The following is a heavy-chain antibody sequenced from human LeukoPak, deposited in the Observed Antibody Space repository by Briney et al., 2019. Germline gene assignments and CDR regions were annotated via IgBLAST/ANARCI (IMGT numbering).Heavy chain of an antibody. CDR2: IYSGGST. V-gene: IGHV3-53*01. CDR1: GFTVSSNY. CDR3: ARWDSSGYSHFDY. J-gene: IGHJ4*02. Sequence: GGSLRLSCAASGFTVSSNYMSWVRQAPGKGLEWVSVIYSGGSTYYADSVKGRFTISRDNSKNTLYLQMNSLRAEDTAVYYCARWDSSGYSHFDYWGQGTLVTVSS. D-gene: IGHD3-22*01.